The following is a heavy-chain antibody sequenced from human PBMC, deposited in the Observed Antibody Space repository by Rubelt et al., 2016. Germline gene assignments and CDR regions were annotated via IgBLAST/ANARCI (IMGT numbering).Heavy chain of an antibody. V-gene: IGHV4-39*01. Sequence: QLQLQESGPGLVKPSETLSLTCTVSGGSISSSSYYWGWIRQPPGKGLEWIGSIYYSGSTYYNPSLKSRVTISVDTSKHQFSLKLSSVTAADTAVYYCARRNGDKYDYYGMDGWGQGTTVTVSS. CDR2: IYYSGST. D-gene: IGHD2-8*01. CDR1: GGSISSSSYY. J-gene: IGHJ6*02. CDR3: ARRNGDKYDYYGMDG.